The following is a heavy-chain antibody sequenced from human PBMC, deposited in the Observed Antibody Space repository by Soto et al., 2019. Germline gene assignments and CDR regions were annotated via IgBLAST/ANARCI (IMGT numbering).Heavy chain of an antibody. CDR2: ISSAGDSS. D-gene: IGHD5-12*01. J-gene: IGHJ4*02. V-gene: IGHV3-48*03. CDR3: ARARRDGYMYYFDY. Sequence: EVQLVESGGGLAQPGGSVRLSCAASGFTFSSYEMNWVRQAPGKTLEWVSYISSAGDSSYYADSVKSRFTISRDNAKNSLYLQMNSLRVEDTAVYYCARARRDGYMYYFDYWGQGTLVTVSS. CDR1: GFTFSSYE.